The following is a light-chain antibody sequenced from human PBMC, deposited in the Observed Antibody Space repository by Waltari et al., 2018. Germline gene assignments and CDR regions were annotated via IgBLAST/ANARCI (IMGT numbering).Light chain of an antibody. V-gene: IGLV2-14*01. Sequence: QSALTQPASVSGSPGPSITISCSGTDNAVGAYDFVSWYQQHPGKAPHLIIYEVSNRPSGISNRFSASKSGNTASLTISGLQAEDEADYYCSSYTTSSAPGVFGTGTRVTVL. CDR1: DNAVGAYDF. CDR2: EVS. J-gene: IGLJ1*01. CDR3: SSYTTSSAPGV.